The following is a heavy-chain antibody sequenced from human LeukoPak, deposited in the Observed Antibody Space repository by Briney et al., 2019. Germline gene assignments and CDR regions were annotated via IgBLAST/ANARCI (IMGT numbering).Heavy chain of an antibody. D-gene: IGHD1-26*01. CDR3: ARGYYGELIGHFDY. J-gene: IGHJ4*02. Sequence: SETLSLTCAVYGGSFSGYYWSWIRQPPGKGLEWIGEINHSGNTNYNPSLKSRVTISVDTSKNQFSLKLSSVTAADTAVYYCARGYYGELIGHFDYWGQGTLVTVSS. V-gene: IGHV4-34*01. CDR1: GGSFSGYY. CDR2: INHSGNT.